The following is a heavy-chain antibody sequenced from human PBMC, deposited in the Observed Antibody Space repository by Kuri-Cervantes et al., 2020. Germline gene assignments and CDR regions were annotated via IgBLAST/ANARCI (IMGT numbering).Heavy chain of an antibody. D-gene: IGHD2-2*01. CDR1: GGSISSYS. Sequence: GSLRLSCTVSGGSISSYSWSWIRQPPGKGLEWIGYIYYSGSTNYNPSLKSRVTISVDTSKNQFSLKLSSVTAADTAVYYCARTIPAAFGYYYYMDVWGKGTTVTVSS. CDR3: ARTIPAAFGYYYYMDV. CDR2: IYYSGST. V-gene: IGHV4-59*01. J-gene: IGHJ6*03.